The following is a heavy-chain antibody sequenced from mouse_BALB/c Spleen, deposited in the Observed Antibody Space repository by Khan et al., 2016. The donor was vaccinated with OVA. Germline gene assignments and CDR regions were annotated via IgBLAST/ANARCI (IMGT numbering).Heavy chain of an antibody. CDR1: GYTFTEYT. CDR3: GRDAGRY. Sequence: EVQLQQSGPELVKPGASVKISCKTSGYTFTEYTLHWVKQSPGKSLEWIGVINPKNGVTSYNQKIKGKATRTVGKASSTSYMEFRSLTSEYSAVEYCGRDAGRYLVQGTSVTVSS. D-gene: IGHD3-3*01. V-gene: IGHV1-18*01. J-gene: IGHJ4*01. CDR2: INPKNGVT.